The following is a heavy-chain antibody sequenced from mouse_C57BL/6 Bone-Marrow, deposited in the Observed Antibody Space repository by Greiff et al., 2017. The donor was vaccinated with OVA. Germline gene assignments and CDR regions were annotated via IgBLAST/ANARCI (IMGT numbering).Heavy chain of an antibody. CDR2: IDPENGDT. Sequence: EVQLQQSGAELVRPGASVKLSCTASGFNIKDDYMHWVKQRPEQGLEWIGWIDPENGDTEYASKFQGKATITADTSSTTAYLQLSSLTSEDTAVYYCTPGGFDYWGQGTTLTVSS. V-gene: IGHV14-4*01. J-gene: IGHJ2*01. CDR3: TPGGFDY. CDR1: GFNIKDDY.